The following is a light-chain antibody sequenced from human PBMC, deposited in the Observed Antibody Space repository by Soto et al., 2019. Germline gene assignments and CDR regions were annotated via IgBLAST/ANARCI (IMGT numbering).Light chain of an antibody. J-gene: IGKJ2*01. CDR2: DAS. CDR3: QQYDNLPYT. V-gene: IGKV1-33*01. CDR1: QDISNY. Sequence: DIPMTQSPSSLSASVGDRVTITCQASQDISNYLNWYQQKPGKAPNLLIHDASNLETGVPSRFSGSGSGTEFIFNISSLQPEDISTYYCQQYDNLPYTFGQGTKLDIK.